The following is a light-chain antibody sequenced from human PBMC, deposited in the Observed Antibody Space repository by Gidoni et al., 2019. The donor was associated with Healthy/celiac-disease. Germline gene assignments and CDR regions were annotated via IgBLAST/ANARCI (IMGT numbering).Light chain of an antibody. CDR1: SGHSSYA. Sequence: HLVLTQSPSPSASPGASVKPTCTLSSGHSSYALAWHQQQPEKGPRYLMKLNSDGSHSKGDGIPDRFSGSSSGAERYLTISSLQSEDEADYYCQTWGTGIHVVFGGGTKLTVL. V-gene: IGLV4-69*01. J-gene: IGLJ2*01. CDR2: LNSDGSH. CDR3: QTWGTGIHVV.